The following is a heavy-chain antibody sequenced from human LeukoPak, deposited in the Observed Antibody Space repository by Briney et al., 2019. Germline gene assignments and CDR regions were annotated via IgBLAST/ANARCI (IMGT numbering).Heavy chain of an antibody. J-gene: IGHJ4*02. Sequence: PGGSLRLSCAASGFTFSSYGMHWVRQAPGKGLEWVAFIRYDGSNKYYADSVKGRFTISRDNSKNTLYLQMNSLRAEDTAVYYCAKDFDRPTPAGPHLDYWGQGTLVTVSS. V-gene: IGHV3-30*02. CDR3: AKDFDRPTPAGPHLDY. CDR2: IRYDGSNK. D-gene: IGHD3-9*01. CDR1: GFTFSSYG.